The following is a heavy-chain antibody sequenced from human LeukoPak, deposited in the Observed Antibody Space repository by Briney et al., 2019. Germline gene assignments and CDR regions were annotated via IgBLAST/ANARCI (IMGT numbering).Heavy chain of an antibody. CDR2: INPNSGGT. D-gene: IGHD3-22*01. V-gene: IGHV1-2*06. Sequence: AASVKVSCTASGYTFTGYYMHWVRQAPGQGLEWMGRINPNSGGTDYARKFQGSVTMTRATSISTAYMELSRLRSDDTAVYYCARGRDLYYDSRNYYYFDSWGQGTLVTVSS. CDR3: ARGRDLYYDSRNYYYFDS. J-gene: IGHJ4*02. CDR1: GYTFTGYY.